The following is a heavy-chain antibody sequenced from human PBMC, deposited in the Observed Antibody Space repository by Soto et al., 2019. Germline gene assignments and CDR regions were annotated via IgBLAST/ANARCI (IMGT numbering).Heavy chain of an antibody. CDR1: GGSISSGGYY. Sequence: QVQLLESGPVLVKASETLSLTCSISGGSISSGGYYWSWVRQRPGKGLEWIGYVYFNENTYYNPSLKSRVTISVGTSKSQFSLRLSSVTAADAAVYYCARQITMARGIDFWGPGISVSVSS. J-gene: IGHJ4*02. V-gene: IGHV4-31*03. CDR2: VYFNENT. CDR3: ARQITMARGIDF. D-gene: IGHD3-10*01.